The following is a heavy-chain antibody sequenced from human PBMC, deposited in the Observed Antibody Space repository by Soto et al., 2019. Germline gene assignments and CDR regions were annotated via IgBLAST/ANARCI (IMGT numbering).Heavy chain of an antibody. J-gene: IGHJ4*02. Sequence: EVQLLESGGDLVHPGGSLRLSCAASGFTFSIYAMSWVRQAPGKGLEWVSAISSSGGNTYYADSVKGRFTISRDNSRNTLYLQMNSLRAEDTAVYYCAKVKYTSGWLLGYWGQGTLVTVSS. CDR3: AKVKYTSGWLLGY. CDR2: ISSSGGNT. CDR1: GFTFSIYA. D-gene: IGHD6-19*01. V-gene: IGHV3-23*01.